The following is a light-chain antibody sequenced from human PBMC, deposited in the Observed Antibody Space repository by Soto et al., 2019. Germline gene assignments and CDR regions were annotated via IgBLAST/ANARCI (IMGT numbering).Light chain of an antibody. CDR1: QSISSW. V-gene: IGKV1-5*01. CDR3: QQYNSYSWT. CDR2: DAS. Sequence: DIQMTQSPSTLSASVGDRVTITCRASQSISSWLAWYQQKPGKAPKLLIYDASSLESGVPSRFSGSGSGPEFTLTISSLQPDDFATYYCQQYNSYSWTFGKGTKVEIK. J-gene: IGKJ1*01.